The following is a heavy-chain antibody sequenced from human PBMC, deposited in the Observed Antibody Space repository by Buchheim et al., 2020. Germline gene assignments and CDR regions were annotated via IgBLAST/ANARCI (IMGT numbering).Heavy chain of an antibody. CDR3: AKSYGDYGLRGWDP. J-gene: IGHJ5*02. CDR1: GFTFNNFA. D-gene: IGHD4-17*01. V-gene: IGHV3-23*01. Sequence: EVQLLESGGGLVQPGGSLRLSCVGSGFTFNNFAMSWVRQAPGKGLDWVSSIKDNGGTTYYADSVKGRFTISRDNSKNTLYLQMNSLRAEDSALYYCAKSYGDYGLRGWDPWGQG. CDR2: IKDNGGTT.